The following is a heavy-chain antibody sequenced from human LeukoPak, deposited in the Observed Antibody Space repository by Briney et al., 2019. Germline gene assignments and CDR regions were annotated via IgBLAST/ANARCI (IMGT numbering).Heavy chain of an antibody. V-gene: IGHV3-30*02. CDR3: ATSIVVVPAAPESDFDY. Sequence: PGGSLRLSCAASGFTFSSYGMHWVRQAPGKGLDWVAFIRYDGSNKYYADSVKGRFTISRDNSKNTLYLQMNSLRAEDTAVYYCATSIVVVPAAPESDFDYWGQGTLVTVSS. CDR1: GFTFSSYG. CDR2: IRYDGSNK. J-gene: IGHJ4*02. D-gene: IGHD2-2*01.